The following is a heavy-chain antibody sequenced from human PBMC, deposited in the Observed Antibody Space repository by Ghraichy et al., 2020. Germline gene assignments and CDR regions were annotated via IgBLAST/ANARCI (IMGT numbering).Heavy chain of an antibody. J-gene: IGHJ4*02. CDR1: GYTFTNFY. CDR3: ARDRTPVVVTAMGGH. V-gene: IGHV1-46*01. Sequence: ASGKVSCKASGYTFTNFYMHWVRQAPGQGLEWMGIINPSGGSTSNAQKFQGRVTMTRDTSTSTVYMELSSLRSEDTAVYYCARDRTPVVVTAMGGHGGQGNLVTVSS. D-gene: IGHD2-21*02. CDR2: INPSGGST.